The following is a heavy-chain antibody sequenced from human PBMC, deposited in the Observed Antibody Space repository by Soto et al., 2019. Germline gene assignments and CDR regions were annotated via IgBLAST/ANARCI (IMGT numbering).Heavy chain of an antibody. J-gene: IGHJ4*02. CDR1: GFSFSTSAVG. V-gene: IGHV2-5*02. CDR2: IYWDDDK. D-gene: IGHD2-15*01. Sequence: QITLTESGPTLVKPTQTLTLTCTFSGFSFSTSAVGVGWIRQPPGKALEWLALIYWDDDKRYSPFLKSRLTITKNTSTNQVVLTMTNMDPVDTGTYYCAHLYWAESVTRYYFDYWGQGTLVTGSS. CDR3: AHLYWAESVTRYYFDY.